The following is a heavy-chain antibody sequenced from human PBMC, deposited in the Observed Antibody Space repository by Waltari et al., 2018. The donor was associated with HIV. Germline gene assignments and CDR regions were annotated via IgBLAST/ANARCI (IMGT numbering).Heavy chain of an antibody. CDR2: LGGRGGRK. CDR1: GFTFRSYA. V-gene: IGHV3-23*01. Sequence: EVQLLEYGGVLVQPGGSLRLSCAASGFTFRSYAMSWVRQAPGTGLEVVSALGGRGGRKYYGDSVNGRFTISRDNSKNPLYLQMNSLRAEDTAVYYCAKASNIVVVVAAKVHIDDWGQGTLVTVSS. CDR3: AKASNIVVVVAAKVHIDD. J-gene: IGHJ4*02. D-gene: IGHD2-15*01.